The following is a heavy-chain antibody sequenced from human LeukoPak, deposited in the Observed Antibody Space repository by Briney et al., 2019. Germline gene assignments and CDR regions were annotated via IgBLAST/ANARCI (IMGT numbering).Heavy chain of an antibody. CDR2: INHSGRS. J-gene: IGHJ4*02. Sequence: SETLSLTCAVYGGSFSGYFCIWIRQPPGKGLEWIGEINHSGRSNYNPSLKRRVTISADTSKNQFSLKLSSVTAADTAVYYCARQGERYSSNWLIFDYWGQGTLVTVSS. D-gene: IGHD6-13*01. CDR1: GGSFSGYF. CDR3: ARQGERYSSNWLIFDY. V-gene: IGHV4-34*01.